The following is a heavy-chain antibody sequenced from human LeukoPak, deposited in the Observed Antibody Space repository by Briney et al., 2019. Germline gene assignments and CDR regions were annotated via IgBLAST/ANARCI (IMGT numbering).Heavy chain of an antibody. CDR3: AKDGRMATITGYFDY. CDR1: GFTFDDYA. Sequence: PGGSLRLSCAASGFTFDDYAMHWVRQAPGKGLEWVSGISWNSGSIGYADSVKGRFTISRDNAKNSLCLQMNSLRAEDTALYYCAKDGRMATITGYFDYWGQGTLVTVSS. V-gene: IGHV3-9*01. CDR2: ISWNSGSI. D-gene: IGHD5-24*01. J-gene: IGHJ4*02.